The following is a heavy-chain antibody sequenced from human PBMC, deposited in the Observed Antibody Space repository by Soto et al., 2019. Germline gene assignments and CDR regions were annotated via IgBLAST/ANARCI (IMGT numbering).Heavy chain of an antibody. CDR1: GFSFSGSA. Sequence: GESLKISCAASGFSFSGSAMHWVRQASGRGLEWVGRIRSKANTYATGYAASVKGRFTISRDDSKNTAYLQMNSLKTEDTAVYYCTRRGLGTSGFDYWGLGTLVTVSS. V-gene: IGHV3-73*01. CDR2: IRSKANTYAT. J-gene: IGHJ4*02. D-gene: IGHD1-26*01. CDR3: TRRGLGTSGFDY.